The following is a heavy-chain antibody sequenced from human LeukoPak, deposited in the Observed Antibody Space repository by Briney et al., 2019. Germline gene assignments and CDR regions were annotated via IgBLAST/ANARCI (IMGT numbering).Heavy chain of an antibody. CDR2: INHSGST. D-gene: IGHD2/OR15-2a*01. CDR3: ARLLFYADY. CDR1: GGSFSGYY. J-gene: IGHJ4*02. Sequence: SETLSLTCAVYGGSFSGYYWSWIRQPPGKGLEWIGEINHSGSTNYNPSLKSRVTISVDTSKNQFSLKLSPVTAADTAVYYCARLLFYADYWGQGTLVTVSS. V-gene: IGHV4-34*01.